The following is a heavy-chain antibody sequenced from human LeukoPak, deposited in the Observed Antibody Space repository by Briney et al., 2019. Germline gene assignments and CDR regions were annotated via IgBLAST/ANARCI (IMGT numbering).Heavy chain of an antibody. CDR3: AGSWNDEEALDY. V-gene: IGHV1-8*01. CDR2: MNPNSGNT. D-gene: IGHD1-1*01. Sequence: ASVKVSCKASGYTFTSYDINWVRQATGQGLEWMGWMNPNSGNTGYAQKFQGRVTMTRNTSISTAYMELSSLRSEDTAVYYCAGSWNDEEALDYWGQGTLVTVSS. CDR1: GYTFTSYD. J-gene: IGHJ4*02.